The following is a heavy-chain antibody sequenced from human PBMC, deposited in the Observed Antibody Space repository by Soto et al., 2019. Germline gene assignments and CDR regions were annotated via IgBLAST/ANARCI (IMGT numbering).Heavy chain of an antibody. J-gene: IGHJ4*02. CDR2: INHSGST. D-gene: IGHD2-21*02. CDR1: SGSFSGYY. V-gene: IGHV4-34*01. Sequence: SETLSLTCSIYSGSFSGYYWSWIRQPPGKGLEWIGEINHSGSTNYNPSLKSRVTISVDTSKNQFSLKLSSVTAADTAVYYCARGPPQYCGGDCYSDYWGQGTLVTVSS. CDR3: ARGPPQYCGGDCYSDY.